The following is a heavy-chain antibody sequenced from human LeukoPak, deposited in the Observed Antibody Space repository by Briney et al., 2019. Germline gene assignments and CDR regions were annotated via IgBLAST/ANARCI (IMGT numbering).Heavy chain of an antibody. J-gene: IGHJ4*02. V-gene: IGHV3-74*01. CDR1: GFTFSSYE. CDR3: ARVSSSTGGNVDY. D-gene: IGHD6-6*01. CDR2: IKGDGSSI. Sequence: RTGGSLRLSCAASGFTFSSYEMNWVRQPPGEGLVWVSRIKGDGSSIIYADSVKGRFTISRDNAKNTLYLQMNSLRAEDTAVYYCARVSSSTGGNVDYWGQGTLVTVSS.